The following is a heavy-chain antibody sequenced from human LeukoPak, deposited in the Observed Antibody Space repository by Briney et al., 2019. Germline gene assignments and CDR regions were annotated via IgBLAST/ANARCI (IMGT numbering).Heavy chain of an antibody. D-gene: IGHD3-10*01. J-gene: IGHJ6*03. Sequence: ASVKVSCKXSGYTFTGHYMHWVRQAPGQGLEWMGRINPNSGGTNYAQKFQGRVTMTRDTSISTAYMELSRLRSDDTAVYYCARGSGGSKRSYYMDVWGKGTTVTVSS. CDR2: INPNSGGT. CDR1: GYTFTGHY. CDR3: ARGSGGSKRSYYMDV. V-gene: IGHV1-2*02.